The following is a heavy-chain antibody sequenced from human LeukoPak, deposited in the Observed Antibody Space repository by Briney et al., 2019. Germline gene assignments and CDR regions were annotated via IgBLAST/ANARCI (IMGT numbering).Heavy chain of an antibody. Sequence: PGVSLRLCCAASGFTFSDYDMSWIRKAAGKGLDTVSYISSKTSYTNYADSVKGRFTISRDNAKNSLYLQMNSLRAEDTAVYFFFQAEDGIRDFDWYNWFDPWGQGTLVTVSS. CDR2: ISSKTSYT. CDR1: GFTFSDYD. V-gene: IGHV3-11*03. D-gene: IGHD3-9*01. CDR3: FQAEDGIRDFDWYNWFDP. J-gene: IGHJ5*02.